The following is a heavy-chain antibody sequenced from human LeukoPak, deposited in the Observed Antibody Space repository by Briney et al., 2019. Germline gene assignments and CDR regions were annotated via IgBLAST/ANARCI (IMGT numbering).Heavy chain of an antibody. J-gene: IGHJ4*02. CDR3: ARDPEGVTPLDY. CDR2: ISALNGNT. Sequence: ASVKVSCEASGYIFTSYGFAWVRQAPGQGLVWMGWISALNGNTNYAQKFQGRVTMTTDTSTSTAYMELRSLTSDDTAMYYCARDPEGVTPLDYWGQGTLVTVSS. V-gene: IGHV1-18*01. CDR1: GYIFTSYG. D-gene: IGHD3-10*01.